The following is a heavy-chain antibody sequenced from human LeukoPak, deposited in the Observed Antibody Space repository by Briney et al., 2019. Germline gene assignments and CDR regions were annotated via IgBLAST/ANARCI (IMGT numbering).Heavy chain of an antibody. CDR3: AKGPYDSSGYLSPTPFDY. D-gene: IGHD3-22*01. CDR1: GFTFDDYA. CDR2: ISWNSGSI. V-gene: IGHV3-9*01. J-gene: IGHJ4*02. Sequence: GGSLRLSCAASGFTFDDYAMHWVRQAPGKGLEWVPGISWNSGSIGYADSVKGRFTISRDNAKNSLYLQMNSLRAEDTALYYCAKGPYDSSGYLSPTPFDYWGQGTLVTVSS.